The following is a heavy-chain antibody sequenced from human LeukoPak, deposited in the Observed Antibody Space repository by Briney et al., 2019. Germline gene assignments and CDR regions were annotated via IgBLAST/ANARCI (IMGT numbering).Heavy chain of an antibody. D-gene: IGHD6-13*01. J-gene: IGHJ1*01. CDR3: ARGQLASAAEYFQH. Sequence: SETLSLTCTVSGGSISSYYWSWLRQPPGKGLEWIGYIYYSGSTNYNPSLKSRVTISVDTSKNQFSLKLSSVTAADTAVYYCARGQLASAAEYFQHWGQGTLVTVSS. CDR1: GGSISSYY. CDR2: IYYSGST. V-gene: IGHV4-59*01.